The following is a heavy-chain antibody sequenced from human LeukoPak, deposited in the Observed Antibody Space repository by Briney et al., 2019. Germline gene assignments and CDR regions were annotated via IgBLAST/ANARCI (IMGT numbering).Heavy chain of an antibody. V-gene: IGHV3-7*01. D-gene: IGHD2-15*01. J-gene: IGHJ3*01. Sequence: GGSLRLSCAASGFRFNTYWMSWVRQAPGKGLEWVADIKEDGSKIYYVDSVKGRFTISRDNAKNSLYLQMNSLRAEDTAVYYCARDSTLYCNDGTCYWGLDLWGQGTVVTVSS. CDR2: IKEDGSKI. CDR3: ARDSTLYCNDGTCYWGLDL. CDR1: GFRFNTYW.